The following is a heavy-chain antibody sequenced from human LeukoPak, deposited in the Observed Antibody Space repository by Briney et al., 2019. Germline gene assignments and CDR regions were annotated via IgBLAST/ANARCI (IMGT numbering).Heavy chain of an antibody. CDR2: ISSDGGST. CDR1: GFTFSSYA. V-gene: IGHV3-64*01. CDR3: ARTGYSYGDY. J-gene: IGHJ4*02. D-gene: IGHD5-18*01. Sequence: GGSLRLSCAASGFTFSSYAMHWVRQAPGKGLQYVSAISSDGGSTYYANSVKGRFTISRDNSKNTLYLQMGSLRAEDMAVYYCARTGYSYGDYLGQGTLVTFSS.